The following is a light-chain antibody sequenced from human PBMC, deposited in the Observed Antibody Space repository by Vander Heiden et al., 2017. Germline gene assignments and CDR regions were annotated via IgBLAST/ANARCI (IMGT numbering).Light chain of an antibody. Sequence: SYDLTQPLSVSVALGPTASITCGGQNIEDKNVHGSRKSPGQAPMLVIYRDSSRPAGIPERFSGSNSGNTATLIISGAQAADEADYYCQVWDSGSLLFGGGTKLTVL. CDR2: RDS. J-gene: IGLJ2*01. CDR1: NIEDKN. CDR3: QVWDSGSLL. V-gene: IGLV3-9*01.